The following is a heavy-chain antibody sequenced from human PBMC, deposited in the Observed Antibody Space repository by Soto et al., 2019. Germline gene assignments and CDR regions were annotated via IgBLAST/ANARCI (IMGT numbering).Heavy chain of an antibody. D-gene: IGHD5-18*01. V-gene: IGHV3-33*01. CDR3: ARDRIQLWLPGYYYGMDV. J-gene: IGHJ6*02. Sequence: GGSLRLSCAASGLTFSSYGMHWVRQAPGKGLEWVAVIWYDGSNKYYADSVKGRFTISRDNSKNTLYLQMNSLRAEDTAVYYCARDRIQLWLPGYYYGMDVWGQGTTVTVSS. CDR1: GLTFSSYG. CDR2: IWYDGSNK.